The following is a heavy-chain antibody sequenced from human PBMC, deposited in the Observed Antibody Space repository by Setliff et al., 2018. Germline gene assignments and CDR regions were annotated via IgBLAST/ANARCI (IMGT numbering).Heavy chain of an antibody. CDR2: INEDGSEK. D-gene: IGHD3-22*01. V-gene: IGHV3-7*03. CDR3: AKDRSRDYDDSSGYDH. J-gene: IGHJ4*02. CDR1: GFTFINYW. Sequence: PGGSLRLSCAASGFTFINYWMSWVRQAPGTGLEWLANINEDGSEKYYMDSVKGRFTISRDNAKNSLYLQMNRLRAEDTALYYCAKDRSRDYDDSSGYDHWGQGTLVTVSS.